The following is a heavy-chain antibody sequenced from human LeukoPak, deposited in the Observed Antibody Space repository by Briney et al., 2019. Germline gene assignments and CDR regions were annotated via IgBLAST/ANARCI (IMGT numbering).Heavy chain of an antibody. D-gene: IGHD2-15*01. CDR2: ISSSSYI. J-gene: IGHJ4*02. Sequence: GGSLSLSCAASGFTLSSYSMNWVRQAPGKGLEWVSSISSSSYIYYADSVKGRFTISRDNAKNSLYLQMNSLRAEDTVVYYCARGTYCSGGSCYSFDYWGQGTLVTVSS. V-gene: IGHV3-21*01. CDR3: ARGTYCSGGSCYSFDY. CDR1: GFTLSSYS.